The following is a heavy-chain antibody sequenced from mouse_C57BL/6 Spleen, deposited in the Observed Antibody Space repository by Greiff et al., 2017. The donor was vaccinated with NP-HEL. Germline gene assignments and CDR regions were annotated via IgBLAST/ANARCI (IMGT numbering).Heavy chain of an antibody. CDR3: ARNYGSRLYYFDY. V-gene: IGHV1-42*01. D-gene: IGHD1-1*01. J-gene: IGHJ2*01. Sequence: VHVKQSGPELVKPGASVKISCKASGYSFTGYYMNWVKQSPEKSLEWIGEINPSTGGTTYNQKFKAKATLTVDKSSSTAYMQLKSLTSEDSAVYYCARNYGSRLYYFDYWGQGTTLTVSS. CDR1: GYSFTGYY. CDR2: INPSTGGT.